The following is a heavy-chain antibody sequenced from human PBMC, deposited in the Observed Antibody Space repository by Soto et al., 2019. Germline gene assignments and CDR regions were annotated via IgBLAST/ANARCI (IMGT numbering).Heavy chain of an antibody. CDR3: ARDGMVRGVNAFDI. D-gene: IGHD3-10*01. CDR2: ISSNGGST. V-gene: IGHV3-64*01. CDR1: GFTFSSYA. Sequence: GGSLRLSCAASGFTFSSYAMHWVRQAPGKGLEYVSAISSNGGSTYYANSVKGRFTISRDNSKNTLYLQMGSLRAEDMAVYYCARDGMVRGVNAFDIWGQGTMVTVSS. J-gene: IGHJ3*02.